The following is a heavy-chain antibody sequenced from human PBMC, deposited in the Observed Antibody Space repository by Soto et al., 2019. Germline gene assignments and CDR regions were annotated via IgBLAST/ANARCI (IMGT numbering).Heavy chain of an antibody. CDR2: ISSSGNT. D-gene: IGHD3-22*01. CDR3: ARAPMVLTRSYFDS. CDR1: DGSISNFY. J-gene: IGHJ4*02. V-gene: IGHV4-59*01. Sequence: SETLSLTCTVSDGSISNFYWSWIRQPPGKGLEWIGYISSSGNTNYNPSLKSRVSISVDTSKNQFSLNLTSVTAADTAVYYCARAPMVLTRSYFDSWGQGTPVSVSS.